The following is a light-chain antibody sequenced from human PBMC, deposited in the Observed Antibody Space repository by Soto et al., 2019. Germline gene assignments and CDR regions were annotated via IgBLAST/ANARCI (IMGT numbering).Light chain of an antibody. Sequence: SYELTQPPSVSVSPGQTASITCSGDKKGDKYACWYKQKPGQSPVLVIYQDSKRPSGIPERFSGSNSGNTATLTISGTQAMDEADYYCQAWDSSTVVFGGGTKLTVL. J-gene: IGLJ2*01. CDR2: QDS. CDR3: QAWDSSTVV. CDR1: KKGDKY. V-gene: IGLV3-1*01.